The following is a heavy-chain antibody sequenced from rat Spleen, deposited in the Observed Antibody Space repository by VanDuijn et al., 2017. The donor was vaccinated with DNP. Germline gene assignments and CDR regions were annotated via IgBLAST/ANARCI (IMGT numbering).Heavy chain of an antibody. CDR2: ISYTGSL. CDR1: GYTLTSGHD. Sequence: EIQLQESGPGLVKPSQSLSLTCSVTGYTLTSGHDWSWIRKFPGHKMEWMGYISYTGSLTYNPSLKGRISITRDTSKNQFFLQLNSVTPEDSATYYCARWRIPANYFDYWGQGVMVTVSS. J-gene: IGHJ2*01. D-gene: IGHD4-2*01. V-gene: IGHV3-4*01. CDR3: ARWRIPANYFDY.